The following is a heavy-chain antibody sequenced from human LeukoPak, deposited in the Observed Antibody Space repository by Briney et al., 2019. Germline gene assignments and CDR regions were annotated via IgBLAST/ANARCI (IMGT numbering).Heavy chain of an antibody. Sequence: PSETLSLTCTVSGGSISSYYWTWIRQSAGKGLEWIGRINTSGSTNYNPSLRSRVTMSVNTSKNQFSLNLTSVTAADAAVYSCAREGGDPRWLDPWGQGTLVTVSS. D-gene: IGHD6-25*01. CDR2: INTSGST. V-gene: IGHV4-4*07. CDR3: AREGGDPRWLDP. J-gene: IGHJ5*02. CDR1: GGSISSYY.